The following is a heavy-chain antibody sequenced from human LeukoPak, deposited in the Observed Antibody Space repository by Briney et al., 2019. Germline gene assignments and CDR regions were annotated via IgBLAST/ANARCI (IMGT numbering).Heavy chain of an antibody. CDR1: GFTFSSYW. D-gene: IGHD3-22*01. Sequence: GGSLRLSCAVSGFTFSSYWMHWVRQAPGKGLVWVSRINSDGSSTSYADSVKGRFTISRDNAKNTLYLQMNSLRAEDTAVYYCARASYDSSGYYPFDPWGQGTLVTVSS. J-gene: IGHJ5*02. CDR2: INSDGSST. CDR3: ARASYDSSGYYPFDP. V-gene: IGHV3-74*01.